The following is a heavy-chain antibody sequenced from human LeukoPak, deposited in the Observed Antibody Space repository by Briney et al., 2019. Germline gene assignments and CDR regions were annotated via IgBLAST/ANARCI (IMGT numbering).Heavy chain of an antibody. J-gene: IGHJ3*02. CDR1: GGSISSSSYY. D-gene: IGHD2-2*01. V-gene: IGHV4-39*07. CDR2: IYYSGST. Sequence: SETLSLTCTVSGGSISSSSYYWGWIRQPPGKGLEWIGSIYYSGSTYYNPSLKSRVTISVDTSKNQFSLKLSSVTAADTAVYYCARDSSRTPDAFDIWGQGTMVTVSS. CDR3: ARDSSRTPDAFDI.